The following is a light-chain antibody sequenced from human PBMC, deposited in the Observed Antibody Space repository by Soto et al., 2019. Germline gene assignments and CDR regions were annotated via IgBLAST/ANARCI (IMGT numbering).Light chain of an antibody. CDR3: LSYTTSGTYV. CDR1: SSDVGAYNY. J-gene: IGLJ1*01. V-gene: IGLV2-14*01. CDR2: DVS. Sequence: QSALTQPASVSGSPGQSITISCTGTSSDVGAYNYVSWYQQYPDKAPKVMIYDVSNRPSGVSNRFSGSKSGNTASLTISGRQAEDEAEYYCLSYTTSGTYVFGTGTKVTVL.